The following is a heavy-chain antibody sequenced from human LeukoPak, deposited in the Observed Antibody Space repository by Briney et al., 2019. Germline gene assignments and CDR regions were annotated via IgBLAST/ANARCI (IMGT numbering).Heavy chain of an antibody. Sequence: GGSLRLSCAASGFTFDDYAMHWVRQAPGKGLEWASGISWNSGSIGYADSVKGRLTISRDNAKNSLYLQMNSLRGEDTALYYCAKDKSYGGNSYSFDYWGQGTLVTVSS. CDR1: GFTFDDYA. J-gene: IGHJ4*02. CDR2: ISWNSGSI. CDR3: AKDKSYGGNSYSFDY. V-gene: IGHV3-9*01. D-gene: IGHD4-23*01.